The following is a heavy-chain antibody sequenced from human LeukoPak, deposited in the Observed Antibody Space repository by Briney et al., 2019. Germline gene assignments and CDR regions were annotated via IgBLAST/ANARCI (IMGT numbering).Heavy chain of an antibody. D-gene: IGHD2-21*02. CDR3: ARREMVTGFCHQNWFDP. J-gene: IGHJ5*02. V-gene: IGHV4-59*01. Sequence: PSETLSLTCTVSGGSMSTYYWRWIRQPPGKGLEWIGYIYYSGTTNYNPSLKSRVTISVDTSKNQFSLKLNSVTAADTAVYYCARREMVTGFCHQNWFDPWGQGTLVTVSS. CDR1: GGSMSTYY. CDR2: IYYSGTT.